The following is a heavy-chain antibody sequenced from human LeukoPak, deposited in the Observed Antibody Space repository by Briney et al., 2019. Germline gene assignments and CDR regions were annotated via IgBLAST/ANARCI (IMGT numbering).Heavy chain of an antibody. Sequence: PGGSLRLSCAASGFTFSNYGMHWVRQAPGKGPEWVSFIRYDGSNKYYADSVKGRFTISRDDSKNTLYLQMNSLRADDTAMYYCAKGRTNWNLAHDYWGQGTLVTVSS. CDR2: IRYDGSNK. J-gene: IGHJ4*02. CDR1: GFTFSNYG. V-gene: IGHV3-30*02. CDR3: AKGRTNWNLAHDY. D-gene: IGHD1-7*01.